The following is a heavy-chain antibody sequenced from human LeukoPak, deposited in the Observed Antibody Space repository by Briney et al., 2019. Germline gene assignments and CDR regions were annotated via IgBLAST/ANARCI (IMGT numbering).Heavy chain of an antibody. Sequence: GSLRLSCAASGFTFNGYWMSWVRQAPGKGLEWIGEINHSGSTNYNPSLKSRVTISVDTSKNQFSLKLSSVTAADTAVYYCARGGARYSSGWYYFDYWGQGTLVTVSS. CDR1: GFTFNGYW. J-gene: IGHJ4*02. CDR3: ARGGARYSSGWYYFDY. CDR2: INHSGST. D-gene: IGHD6-19*01. V-gene: IGHV4-34*01.